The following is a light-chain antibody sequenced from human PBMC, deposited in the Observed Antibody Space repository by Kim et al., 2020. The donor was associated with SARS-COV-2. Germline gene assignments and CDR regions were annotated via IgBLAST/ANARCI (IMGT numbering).Light chain of an antibody. CDR1: SSNIGSNY. V-gene: IGLV1-47*01. CDR2: RNN. J-gene: IGLJ3*02. Sequence: QRVTISCSGSSSNIGSNYVYWYQQLPGTAPKLLIYRNNQRPSGVPDRVSGSKSGTSASLAISGLRSEDEADYYCAAWDDSLSGNWVFGGGTQLTVL. CDR3: AAWDDSLSGNWV.